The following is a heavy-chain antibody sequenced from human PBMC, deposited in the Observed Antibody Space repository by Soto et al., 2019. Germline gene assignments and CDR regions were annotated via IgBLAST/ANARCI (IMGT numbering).Heavy chain of an antibody. D-gene: IGHD2-15*01. J-gene: IGHJ6*02. CDR1: GGSISSCY. Sequence: SETLSLTCTVSGGSISSCYWSWIRQPPGKGLEWIGYIYYSGSTNYNPSLKSRVTISVDTSKNQFSLKLSSVTAADTAVYYCARVDRYCSGGSCYGHTYYYYGMDVWGQGTTVTVSS. CDR3: ARVDRYCSGGSCYGHTYYYYGMDV. CDR2: IYYSGST. V-gene: IGHV4-59*01.